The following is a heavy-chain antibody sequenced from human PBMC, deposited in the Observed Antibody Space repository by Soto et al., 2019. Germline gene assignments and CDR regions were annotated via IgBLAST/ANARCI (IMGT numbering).Heavy chain of an antibody. J-gene: IGHJ4*02. CDR3: AKDLRSHYSSESYYMRSFDS. D-gene: IGHD3-10*01. V-gene: IGHV3-23*01. CDR1: GFTFNRYA. Sequence: EVHLLESGGGPVQSGGSLRLSCAASGFTFNRYAMSWVRQAPGKGLEWVSAITSSGENTDYANAVKGRFTISRDNSKNTLYLQLSSLTAEDTAVYYCAKDLRSHYSSESYYMRSFDSWGQGTLVTVSS. CDR2: ITSSGENT.